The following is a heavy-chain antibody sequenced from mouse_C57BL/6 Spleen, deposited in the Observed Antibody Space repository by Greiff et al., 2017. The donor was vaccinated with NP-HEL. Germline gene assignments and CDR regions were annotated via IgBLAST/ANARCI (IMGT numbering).Heavy chain of an antibody. V-gene: IGHV1-74*01. CDR1: GYTFTSYW. Sequence: QVQLQQPGAELVKPGASVKVSCKASGYTFTSYWMHWVKQRPGQGLEWIGRIHPSDSDTNYNQKFKGKATLTVDKSSSTAYMQLSSLTSEDSAVYYCASGKSYYGSPLYYFDYWGQGTTLTVSS. D-gene: IGHD1-1*01. CDR2: IHPSDSDT. J-gene: IGHJ2*01. CDR3: ASGKSYYGSPLYYFDY.